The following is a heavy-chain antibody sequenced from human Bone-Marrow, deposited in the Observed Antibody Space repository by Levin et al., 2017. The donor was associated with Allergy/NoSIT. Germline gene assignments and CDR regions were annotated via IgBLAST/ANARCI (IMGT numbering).Heavy chain of an antibody. V-gene: IGHV3-30-3*01. CDR3: ARDRGADKYWGLVDY. CDR1: GFTFTNYA. CDR2: ISYDGSSQ. Sequence: GGSLRLSCAASGFTFTNYALHWVRQAQGKGLEWLTMISYDGSSQYYTDSVKGRFTVSRDNSKNTLYLEMKSLRADDTAVYYCARDRGADKYWGLVDYWGQGTRVTVSS. D-gene: IGHD3-10*01. J-gene: IGHJ4*02.